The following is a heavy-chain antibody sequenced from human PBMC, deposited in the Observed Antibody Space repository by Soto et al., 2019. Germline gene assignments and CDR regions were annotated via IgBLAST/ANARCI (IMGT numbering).Heavy chain of an antibody. V-gene: IGHV3-30*18. D-gene: IGHD1-26*01. CDR3: AKGLLVGATSDDF. Sequence: PGGSLRLSCVASGFTFSCCGMHWVRQPPGKGLEWVALISSDGNNKFYADSVKGRFTISRDNSKNTLYPQMNTMRADDTAIYYCAKGLLVGATSDDFWGQSTLVTVSS. J-gene: IGHJ4*02. CDR1: GFTFSCCG. CDR2: ISSDGNNK.